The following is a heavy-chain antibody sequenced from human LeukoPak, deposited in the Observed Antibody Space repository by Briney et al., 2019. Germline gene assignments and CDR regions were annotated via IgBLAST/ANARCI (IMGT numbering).Heavy chain of an antibody. CDR2: FDPEDGET. Sequence: GASVKVSCRVSGYTLTELSMHWVRQAPGKGLEWMGGFDPEDGETIYAQKFQGRVTMTEDTSTDTAYMELSSLRSEDTAVYYCARVRGCSGGSCSYYFDYWGQGTLVTVSS. CDR1: GYTLTELS. CDR3: ARVRGCSGGSCSYYFDY. J-gene: IGHJ4*02. D-gene: IGHD2-15*01. V-gene: IGHV1-24*01.